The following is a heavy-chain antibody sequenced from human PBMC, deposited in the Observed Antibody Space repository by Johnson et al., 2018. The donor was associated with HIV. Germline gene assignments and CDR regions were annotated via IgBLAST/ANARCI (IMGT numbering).Heavy chain of an antibody. D-gene: IGHD3-10*01. Sequence: VQLVESGGGVVQPGGSLRLSCAASGFTVRSNHMNWVRQAPEKGLEWVSAIYSDGNTYYADSVKGRFTISRDNSKNTLYLQMNSLRAEDTAVYYCARVVRGGDAFDIWGQGTMVTVSS. J-gene: IGHJ3*02. CDR1: GFTVRSNH. V-gene: IGHV3-53*01. CDR2: IYSDGNT. CDR3: ARVVRGGDAFDI.